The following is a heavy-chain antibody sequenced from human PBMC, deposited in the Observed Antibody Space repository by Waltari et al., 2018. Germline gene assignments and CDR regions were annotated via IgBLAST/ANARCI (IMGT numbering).Heavy chain of an antibody. V-gene: IGHV3-23*03. CDR1: GFTFSSYA. D-gene: IGHD3-10*01. CDR3: AKDLAPGWELLFDY. CDR2: IYSGGST. J-gene: IGHJ4*02. Sequence: EVQLLESGGGLVQPGGSLRLSCAASGFTFSSYAMSWVRQAPGKGLGWVSVIYSGGSTDYADSVKGRFTISRDNSKNTLYLQMNSLRAEDTAVYYCAKDLAPGWELLFDYWGQGTLVTVSS.